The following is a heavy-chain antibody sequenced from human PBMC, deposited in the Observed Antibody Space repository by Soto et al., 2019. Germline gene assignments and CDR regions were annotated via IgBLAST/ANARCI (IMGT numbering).Heavy chain of an antibody. CDR3: ARVPRSRGWFDP. J-gene: IGHJ5*02. V-gene: IGHV1-69*13. CDR1: GGTFSSYA. D-gene: IGHD1-1*01. CDR2: IIPIFGTA. Sequence: SVKVSCKASGGTFSSYAISWVRQAPGQGLEWMGGIIPIFGTANYAQKFQGRVTITADESTSTAYMELSSLRSEDTAVYYCARVPRSRGWFDPWGQGTQVTVSS.